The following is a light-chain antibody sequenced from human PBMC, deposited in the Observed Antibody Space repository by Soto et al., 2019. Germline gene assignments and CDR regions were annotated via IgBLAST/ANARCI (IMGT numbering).Light chain of an antibody. J-gene: IGKJ1*01. V-gene: IGKV3-15*01. CDR2: GAF. CDR1: QSGSSN. Sequence: EIVMTQSPVTLSVSPGERVTLSCRASQSGSSNLAWYQQKPGQAPSLLIYGAFTRATGIPARFSGTGSGTEFTLTISSLQSEDCALYYCQQYNDWPLTFGQGTEVDI. CDR3: QQYNDWPLT.